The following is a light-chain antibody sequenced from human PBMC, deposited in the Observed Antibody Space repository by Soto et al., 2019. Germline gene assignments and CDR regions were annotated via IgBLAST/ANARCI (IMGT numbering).Light chain of an antibody. CDR2: GAS. J-gene: IGKJ1*01. Sequence: EIVMTQAPAALSVSPGERATLSCRASQSVSSNLAWYQQKPGQAPRLLIYGASTRATGIPARFSGSGSGTEFTLSFSSLPSEDFAVYYCQQYNNWPMTFGQGPTVAIK. CDR1: QSVSSN. CDR3: QQYNNWPMT. V-gene: IGKV3-15*01.